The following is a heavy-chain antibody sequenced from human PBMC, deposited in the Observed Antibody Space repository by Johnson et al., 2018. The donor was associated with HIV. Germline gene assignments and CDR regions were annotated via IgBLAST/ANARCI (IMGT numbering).Heavy chain of an antibody. CDR2: LSWNSGSI. Sequence: VQLVESGGGVVQPGGSLRLSCAAPGFTFDDYAMHWVRQAPGKGLEWVSGLSWNSGSIGYADSVKGRFTISRDNAKRSLYLQMDSLRPEDTAVYYCAKDLPVYGHGHGAFDIWGQGTVVTVSS. D-gene: IGHD3-10*01. CDR1: GFTFDDYA. V-gene: IGHV3-9*01. J-gene: IGHJ3*02. CDR3: AKDLPVYGHGHGAFDI.